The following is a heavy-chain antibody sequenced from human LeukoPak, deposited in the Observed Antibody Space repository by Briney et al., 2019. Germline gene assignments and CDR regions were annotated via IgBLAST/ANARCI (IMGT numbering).Heavy chain of an antibody. CDR3: ANVKSGWSYYFDY. D-gene: IGHD6-19*01. J-gene: IGHJ4*02. CDR1: GFTFSSYA. V-gene: IGHV3-23*01. CDR2: ISGSGGST. Sequence: GGSLRLSCAASGFTFSSYAMSWVRQAPGKGLEWVSAISGSGGSTYYADSVKGRFTISRDNSKNTLYLRMNSLRAEDTAVYYCANVKSGWSYYFDYWGQGTLVTVSS.